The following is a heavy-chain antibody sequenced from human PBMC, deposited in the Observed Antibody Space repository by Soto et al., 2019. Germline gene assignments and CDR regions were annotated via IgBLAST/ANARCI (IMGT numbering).Heavy chain of an antibody. Sequence: GGSLRLSCAASGFTFSSYAMSWVRQAPGKGLEWVSAISGSGGSTYYADSVKGRFTISRDNSKNTLYLQMNSLRAEDTAVYYCSNQEAAAGYPFDYWGQGTLVTVSS. J-gene: IGHJ4*02. V-gene: IGHV3-23*01. CDR3: SNQEAAAGYPFDY. CDR1: GFTFSSYA. CDR2: ISGSGGST. D-gene: IGHD6-13*01.